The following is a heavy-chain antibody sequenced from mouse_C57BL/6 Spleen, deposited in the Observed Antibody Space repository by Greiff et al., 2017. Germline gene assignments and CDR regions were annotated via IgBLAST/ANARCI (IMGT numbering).Heavy chain of an antibody. CDR1: GYTFTSYG. CDR3: ARPRDSSGYAWFAY. J-gene: IGHJ3*01. V-gene: IGHV1-81*01. CDR2: IYPRSGNT. Sequence: QVRLQQSGAELARPGASVKLSCKASGYTFTSYGISWVKQRTGQGLEWIGEIYPRSGNTYYNEKFKGKATLTADKSSSTAYMELRSLTSEDSAVYFCARPRDSSGYAWFAYWGQGTLVTVSA. D-gene: IGHD3-2*02.